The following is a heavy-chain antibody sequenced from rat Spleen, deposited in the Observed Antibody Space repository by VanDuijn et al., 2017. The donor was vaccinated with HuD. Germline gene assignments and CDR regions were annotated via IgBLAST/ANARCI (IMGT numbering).Heavy chain of an antibody. CDR3: TRGYVMDA. CDR2: INTGGGTT. Sequence: EVQLVESDGGLVQPGRSLKLSCVASGFSFSNYYMAWVRQAPTKGLEWVAYINTGGGTTYYRDSVKGRFTISRDNAKNTQYLQMDSLRSEDTATYYCTRGYVMDAWGQGASVTVSS. J-gene: IGHJ4*01. V-gene: IGHV5-27*01. CDR1: GFSFSNYY.